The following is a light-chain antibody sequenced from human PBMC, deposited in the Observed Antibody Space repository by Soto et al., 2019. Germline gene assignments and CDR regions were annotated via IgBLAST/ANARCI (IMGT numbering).Light chain of an antibody. CDR1: QTINNN. CDR2: GAS. Sequence: VMTQSPATLSVSPGERATLSCRASQTINNNLAWYQQRPGQAPRLLIYGASTRATGIPARFSGSGSGAEFTLTISSLQSEDFAVYYCQQYNNWPPYTFGQGTKLEI. CDR3: QQYNNWPPYT. J-gene: IGKJ2*01. V-gene: IGKV3-15*01.